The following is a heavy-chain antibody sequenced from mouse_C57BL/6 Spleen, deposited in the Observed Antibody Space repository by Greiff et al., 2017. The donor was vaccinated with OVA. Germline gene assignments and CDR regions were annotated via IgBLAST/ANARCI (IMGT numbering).Heavy chain of an antibody. Sequence: EVQRVESGGDLVKPGGSLKLSCAASGFTFSSYGMSWVRQTPDKRLEWVATISSGGSYTYYPDSVKGRFTISRDKAKNTLYLQMSSLKSKDTDVYYCARPYGSSYNAMDYWGQGTSVTVSS. CDR1: GFTFSSYG. CDR2: ISSGGSYT. D-gene: IGHD1-1*01. J-gene: IGHJ4*01. CDR3: ARPYGSSYNAMDY. V-gene: IGHV5-6*01.